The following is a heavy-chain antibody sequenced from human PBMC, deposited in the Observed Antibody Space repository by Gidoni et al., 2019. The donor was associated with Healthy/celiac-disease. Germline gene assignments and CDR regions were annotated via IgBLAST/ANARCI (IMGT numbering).Heavy chain of an antibody. D-gene: IGHD5-12*01. V-gene: IGHV1-8*01. CDR3: ARWRLRLPQYNWFDP. J-gene: IGHJ5*02. CDR1: GYTFTSYD. CDR2: MNPNSGNT. Sequence: QVQRVQSGAEVKKPGASVQVSCKASGYTFTSYDSNWVRQATGQGLERMGWMNPNSGNTGYAQKFQGRVTMTRNTSISTAYMELSSLRSEDTAVYYCARWRLRLPQYNWFDPWGQGTLVTVSS.